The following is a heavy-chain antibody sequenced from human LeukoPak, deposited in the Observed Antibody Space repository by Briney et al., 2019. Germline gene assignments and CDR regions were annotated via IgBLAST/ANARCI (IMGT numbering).Heavy chain of an antibody. J-gene: IGHJ4*02. CDR2: VIPIFGTA. CDR1: GGTFSSYA. Sequence: SVKVSCKASGGTFSSYAISWVRQAPGQGLEWMGGVIPIFGTANYAQKFQGRVTITANESTSTAYMELSSLRSEDTAVYYCASAVTYYYDSSGPPRFDYWGQGTLVTVSS. D-gene: IGHD3-22*01. V-gene: IGHV1-69*01. CDR3: ASAVTYYYDSSGPPRFDY.